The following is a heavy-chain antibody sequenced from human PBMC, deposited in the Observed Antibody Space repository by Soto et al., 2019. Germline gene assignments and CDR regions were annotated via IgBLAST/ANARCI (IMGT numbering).Heavy chain of an antibody. CDR1: GYTFTSYD. D-gene: IGHD3-10*01. J-gene: IGHJ4*02. CDR2: INPSGGST. Sequence: ASVKVSCKASGYTFTSYDINWVRQAPGQGLEWMGIINPSGGSTSYAQKFQGRVTMTRDTSTSTVYMELSSLRSEDTAVYYCARNYYGRGRYFDYWGQGTLVTVSS. V-gene: IGHV1-46*01. CDR3: ARNYYGRGRYFDY.